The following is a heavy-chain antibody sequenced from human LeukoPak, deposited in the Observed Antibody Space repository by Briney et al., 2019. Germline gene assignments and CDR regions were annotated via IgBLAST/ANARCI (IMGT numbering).Heavy chain of an antibody. J-gene: IGHJ2*01. Sequence: ASVKVSCKASGYTFTSYDINWVRQATGQGLEWMGWMNPNSGNTGYAQKFQGRVTITRNTSISTAYMELSSLRSEDTAVYYCVRGVMGYCSSTSCYGYWYFDLWGRGTLVTVSS. CDR2: MNPNSGNT. V-gene: IGHV1-8*03. CDR1: GYTFTSYD. D-gene: IGHD2-2*01. CDR3: VRGVMGYCSSTSCYGYWYFDL.